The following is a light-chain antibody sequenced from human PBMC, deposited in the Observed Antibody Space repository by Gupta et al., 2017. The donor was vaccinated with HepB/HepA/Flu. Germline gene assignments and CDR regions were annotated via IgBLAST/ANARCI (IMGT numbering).Light chain of an antibody. V-gene: IGLV2-8*01. CDR3: SSYAGSNNWV. CDR2: EVS. Sequence: QSALTQPPSASGSAGQSVTLSCTGTSSDVGAYNYVSWYQQHPGKAPKLMIYEVSKRPSGVPDRFSGSKSGNTASLTVSGLQAEDEADDYCSSYAGSNNWVFGGGTKLTVL. CDR1: SSDVGAYNY. J-gene: IGLJ3*02.